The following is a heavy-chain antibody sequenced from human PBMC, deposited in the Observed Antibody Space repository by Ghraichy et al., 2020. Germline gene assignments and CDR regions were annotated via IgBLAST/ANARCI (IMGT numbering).Heavy chain of an antibody. Sequence: SETLSLTCTVSGGSLSTYYWTWIRQSPGKGLEWIGYIYYSGSPKYNPSLKSRDTLSVDTSKNQFSLILTSVTAADTAVYFCARRQQQWLAADHWGPGTLVTVSS. CDR3: ARRQQQWLAADH. CDR1: GGSLSTYY. J-gene: IGHJ4*02. CDR2: IYYSGSP. D-gene: IGHD6-19*01. V-gene: IGHV4-59*12.